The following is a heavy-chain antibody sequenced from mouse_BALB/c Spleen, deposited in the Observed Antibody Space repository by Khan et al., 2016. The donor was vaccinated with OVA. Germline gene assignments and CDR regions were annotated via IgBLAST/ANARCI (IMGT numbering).Heavy chain of an antibody. CDR3: ARQPYYHYNIMDY. Sequence: QVQLKESGPGLAAPSQSLSITCTISGFSLTNYGVHWVRQPPGKGLEWLAVIWSDGSTTYNSALKSRLTITKDNSQSQVFLKMNSLHTDDTAIYFCARQPYYHYNIMDYWGQGTSVTVAS. CDR1: GFSLTNYG. V-gene: IGHV2-6-1*01. CDR2: IWSDGST. D-gene: IGHD2-10*01. J-gene: IGHJ4*01.